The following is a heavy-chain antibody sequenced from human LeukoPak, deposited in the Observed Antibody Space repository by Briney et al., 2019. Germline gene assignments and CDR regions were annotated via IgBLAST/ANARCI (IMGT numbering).Heavy chain of an antibody. CDR2: IKSDGST. Sequence: GGSLRLSCAASGFTFSSYWMHWVRQAPGKGLVWVSRIKSDGSTNYADSVKGRFTISRDDAKNTLSLQMNSLRAEDTGVYYCARAPSEIGGYYPEYFRHWGQGTLVAVSS. J-gene: IGHJ1*01. V-gene: IGHV3-74*01. D-gene: IGHD3-22*01. CDR1: GFTFSSYW. CDR3: ARAPSEIGGYYPEYFRH.